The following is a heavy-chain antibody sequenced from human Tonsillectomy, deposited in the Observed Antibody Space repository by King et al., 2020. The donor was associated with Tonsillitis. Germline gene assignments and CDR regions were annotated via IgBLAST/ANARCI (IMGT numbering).Heavy chain of an antibody. CDR1: GFRFSNHD. Sequence: VQLVESGGGLVKPGGSLRLSCETSGFRFSNHDMHWVRQAPGKGLEWVSSISSIRNYIYYADSVKGRFTISRDNAKNSLYLQMNSLRAEDTAVYFCARDKGATYFDSGRGAFDIWGQGTMVTVSS. CDR2: ISSIRNYI. V-gene: IGHV3-21*04. CDR3: ARDKGATYFDSGRGAFDI. D-gene: IGHD3-9*01. J-gene: IGHJ3*02.